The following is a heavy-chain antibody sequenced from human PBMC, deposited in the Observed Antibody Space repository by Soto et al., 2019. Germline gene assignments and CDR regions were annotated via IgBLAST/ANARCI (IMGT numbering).Heavy chain of an antibody. CDR2: IFQSGGS. CDR1: GGSMNRGGYS. CDR3: ARHTSAYYTTGFDP. V-gene: IGHV4-30-2*01. Sequence: SETLSLTCSVSGGSMNRGGYSLSWIRQPPGKGLEWIGNIFQSGGSDSNPSLKSRLSMSVDRSKNQFSLNLTSVTAADTAIYYCARHTSAYYTTGFDPWGQGILVTSPQ. D-gene: IGHD3-22*01. J-gene: IGHJ5*02.